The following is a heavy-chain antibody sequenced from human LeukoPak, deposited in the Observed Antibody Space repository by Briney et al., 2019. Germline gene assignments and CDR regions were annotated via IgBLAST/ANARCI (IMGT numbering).Heavy chain of an antibody. CDR1: GGSISSYY. Sequence: SETLSLTCTVSGGSISSYYWSWIRQPPGKGLEWIGYIYYSGSTNYNPSPKSRVTISVDKSKNQFSLKLSSVPASDTAVYYCARQSTVTLFDYWGQGTLVTVSS. CDR3: ARQSTVTLFDY. J-gene: IGHJ4*02. D-gene: IGHD4-17*01. V-gene: IGHV4-59*08. CDR2: IYYSGST.